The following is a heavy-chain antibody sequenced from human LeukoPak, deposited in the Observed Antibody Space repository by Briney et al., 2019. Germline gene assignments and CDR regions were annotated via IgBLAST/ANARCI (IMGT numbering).Heavy chain of an antibody. CDR1: GFTFNNFG. D-gene: IGHD3-22*01. J-gene: IGHJ4*02. Sequence: PGGSLRLSCAASGFTFNNFGMHWVRQAPGKGLEWVAVVSYDGTNKYYADSVKGRFTISRDNSKNTLYLQMNSLRAEDTAVYYCAKDSSQYYYDSSDQWGQGTLVTVRS. CDR3: AKDSSQYYYDSSDQ. CDR2: VSYDGTNK. V-gene: IGHV3-30*18.